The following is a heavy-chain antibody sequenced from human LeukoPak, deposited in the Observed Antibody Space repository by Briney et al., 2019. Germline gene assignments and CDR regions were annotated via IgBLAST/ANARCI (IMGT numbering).Heavy chain of an antibody. V-gene: IGHV4-39*01. CDR1: GASIISSSYY. CDR2: IYYSGST. D-gene: IGHD6-19*01. CDR3: ARRAYSSGAH. J-gene: IGHJ4*02. Sequence: SETLSLACAVSGASIISSSYYWGWIRQPPGKGLEWIGSIYYSGSTNYNPTLKSRVTISADTSKNQFSLKLSSVTAADTAVYYCARRAYSSGAHWGQGTLVTVSS.